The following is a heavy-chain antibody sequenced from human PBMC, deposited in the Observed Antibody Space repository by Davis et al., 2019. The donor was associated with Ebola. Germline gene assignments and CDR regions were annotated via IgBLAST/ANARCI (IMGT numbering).Heavy chain of an antibody. V-gene: IGHV1-2*04. J-gene: IGHJ5*02. D-gene: IGHD1-26*01. CDR2: INPNSGGT. CDR3: ARAPGGTGATSYNWFDP. Sequence: ASVKVSCKASGYTFNTYAMHWVRQAPGQGLEWMGWINPNSGGTNYAQKFQGWVTMTRDTSISTAYMELSRLRSDDTAVYYCARAPGGTGATSYNWFDPWGQGTLVTVSS. CDR1: GYTFNTYA.